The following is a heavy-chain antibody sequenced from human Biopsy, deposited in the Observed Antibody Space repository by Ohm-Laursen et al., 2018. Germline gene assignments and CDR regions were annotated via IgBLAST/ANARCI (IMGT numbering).Heavy chain of an antibody. J-gene: IGHJ6*02. Sequence: SLRLSCAASGFTFSSFGMRWVRQAPGKGLESVAVISYDGSNKYEADSVKGRFTISRDNSKNTMSLQMNSLRTEDTAVYYCAKDLVVRGVGDHGMDVWGQGTTVTVSS. CDR3: AKDLVVRGVGDHGMDV. CDR1: GFTFSSFG. D-gene: IGHD3-10*01. V-gene: IGHV3-30*18. CDR2: ISYDGSNK.